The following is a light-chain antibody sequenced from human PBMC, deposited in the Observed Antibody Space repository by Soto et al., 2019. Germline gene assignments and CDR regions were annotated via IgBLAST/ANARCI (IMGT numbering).Light chain of an antibody. CDR1: SSVVGNYDY. CDR2: EVS. V-gene: IGLV2-8*01. CDR3: SSYTSSTTEV. Sequence: QSALTQPPSASGSPGQSVTISCTGTSSVVGNYDYVSWYQQHPGKAPKLIIYEVSYRPSGVPDRFSGSKSGNTASLTISGLQAEDEADYSCSSYTSSTTEVFGTGTKVTVL. J-gene: IGLJ1*01.